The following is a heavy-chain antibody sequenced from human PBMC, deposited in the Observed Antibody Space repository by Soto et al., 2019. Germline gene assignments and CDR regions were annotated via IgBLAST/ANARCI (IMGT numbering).Heavy chain of an antibody. CDR2: ISGSGNRI. CDR1: GFTFSSYA. Sequence: GGSLRLSCAASGFTFSSYAMSWVRQAPGKGLEWVSLISGSGNRIYYADSVKGRFTISRDSSKNTVSLEMTSLRAEDTAVYYCAKGGRQWLVTSDFKYWGQGALVTVSS. D-gene: IGHD6-19*01. J-gene: IGHJ4*02. V-gene: IGHV3-23*01. CDR3: AKGGRQWLVTSDFKY.